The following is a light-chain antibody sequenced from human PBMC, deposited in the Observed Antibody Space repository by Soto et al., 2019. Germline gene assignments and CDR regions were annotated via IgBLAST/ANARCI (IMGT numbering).Light chain of an antibody. CDR3: QKYGTLPYT. CDR2: GAS. J-gene: IGKJ2*01. V-gene: IGKV3-20*01. CDR1: QSLSSNS. Sequence: EIVLTQSPGTLSLSPGERVTLSCGASQSLSSNSLAWYQQKPGQAPRLLIYGASSRATGIPDRFSGSGSGTGLSADNSRVEYSDISGYFCQKYGTLPYTFGQGTKLQIK.